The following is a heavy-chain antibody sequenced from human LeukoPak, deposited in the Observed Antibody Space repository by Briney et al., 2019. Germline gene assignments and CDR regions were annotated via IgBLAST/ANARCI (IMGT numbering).Heavy chain of an antibody. D-gene: IGHD1-26*01. Sequence: GESLQISCKGSGYSFTNYWIGWVRQVPGKGLEWMGIIYPGDSDTRYSPSFQGQVTISADKSISTAYLQWSSLKTSDTAMYYCARHREVGATISSLDYWGQGTLVTVSS. CDR2: IYPGDSDT. J-gene: IGHJ4*02. CDR3: ARHREVGATISSLDY. CDR1: GYSFTNYW. V-gene: IGHV5-51*01.